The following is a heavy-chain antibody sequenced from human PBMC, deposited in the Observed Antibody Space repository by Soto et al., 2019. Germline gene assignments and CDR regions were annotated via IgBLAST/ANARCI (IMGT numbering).Heavy chain of an antibody. CDR3: TTYTGNYSVLDY. J-gene: IGHJ4*02. V-gene: IGHV1-18*04. Sequence: QIHLVQAGAEVKKPGASVKVSCKTSGYTFSNYGISWVRQAPGQGLEWMGWISAYNGNTNYAQKFQDRVTMTTDTSTDTDYMELRSLRSDDTAVYYCTTYTGNYSVLDYWGQGTLVTVSS. CDR2: ISAYNGNT. CDR1: GYTFSNYG. D-gene: IGHD1-26*01.